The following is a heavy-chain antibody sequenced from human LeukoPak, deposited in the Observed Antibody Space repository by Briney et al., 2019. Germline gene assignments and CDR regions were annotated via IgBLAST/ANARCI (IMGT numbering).Heavy chain of an antibody. CDR2: IYYSGST. V-gene: IGHV4-59*01. Sequence: SETLSLTCTVSGGSISSYYWSWIRQPPGKGLEWIGYIYYSGSTNYNPSLKSRVTISVDTSKNHFSLEVSSVTAADTAVYYCARSPPIYSSSAPPYYYYYMDVWGKGTTVTVSS. D-gene: IGHD6-6*01. CDR1: GGSISSYY. J-gene: IGHJ6*03. CDR3: ARSPPIYSSSAPPYYYYYMDV.